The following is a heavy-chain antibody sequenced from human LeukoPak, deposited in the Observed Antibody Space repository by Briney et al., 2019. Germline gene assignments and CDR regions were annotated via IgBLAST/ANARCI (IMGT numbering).Heavy chain of an antibody. Sequence: PSETLSLTCTVSGSSISSSSYYWGWIRQPPGKGLEWIGSIYYSGSPYYHPSLKSRVTISIDASQRHVSLTLNSVTAADTAVYYCATYGGDWKFDSWGQGTLVTVSS. CDR1: GSSISSSSYY. CDR2: IYYSGSP. J-gene: IGHJ4*02. CDR3: ATYGGDWKFDS. D-gene: IGHD2-21*01. V-gene: IGHV4-39*07.